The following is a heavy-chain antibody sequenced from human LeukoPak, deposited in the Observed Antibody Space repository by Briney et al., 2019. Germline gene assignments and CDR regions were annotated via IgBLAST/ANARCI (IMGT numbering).Heavy chain of an antibody. J-gene: IGHJ4*02. Sequence: GGSLRLSCAASGFTFSSYAGSWVRQAPGQGLEWVSAVSDIGGSTYYADSVKGRFTISRDNSKNTLYLQMNSLRAEDTAVYYCAKQDIRSSAWYDWGQGTLVTVSS. D-gene: IGHD6-13*01. V-gene: IGHV3-23*01. CDR3: AKQDIRSSAWYD. CDR1: GFTFSSYA. CDR2: VSDIGGST.